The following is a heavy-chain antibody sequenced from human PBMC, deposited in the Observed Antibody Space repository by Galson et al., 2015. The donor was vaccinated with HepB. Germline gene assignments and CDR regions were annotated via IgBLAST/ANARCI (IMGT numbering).Heavy chain of an antibody. CDR1: GGSLSGYY. CDR3: ARGPFDC. V-gene: IGHV4-34*01. J-gene: IGHJ4*02. CDR2: INDSRST. Sequence: SETLSLTCAVYGGSLSGYYWSWIRQPPGKGLEWIGEINDSRSTNYNPSLKSRVTISLDMSKNQFSLKLSSVTAADTAVYYCARGPFDCWGQGTLVTVSS.